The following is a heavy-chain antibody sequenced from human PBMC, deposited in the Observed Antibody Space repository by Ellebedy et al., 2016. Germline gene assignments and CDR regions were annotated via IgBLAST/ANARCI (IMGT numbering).Heavy chain of an antibody. D-gene: IGHD5-12*01. CDR2: ISSSSSYI. CDR1: GFTFSSYS. J-gene: IGHJ6*02. V-gene: IGHV3-21*01. Sequence: GESLKISXAASGFTFSSYSMNWVRQAPGKGLEWVSSISSSSSYIYYADSVKGRFTISRDNAKNSLYLQMNSLRAEDTAVYYCARAWPNYYYGMDVWGQGTTVTVSS. CDR3: ARAWPNYYYGMDV.